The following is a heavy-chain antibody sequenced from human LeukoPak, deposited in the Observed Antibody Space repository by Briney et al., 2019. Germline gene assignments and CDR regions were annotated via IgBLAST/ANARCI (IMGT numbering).Heavy chain of an antibody. CDR3: ASLGYCSGGSCYARRDY. Sequence: PGGSLRLSCAASGFTFSSYAMHWVRQAPGKGLEWVAVISYDGSNKYYADSVKGRFTISRDNSKNSLYLQMNSLRAEDTALYYCASLGYCSGGSCYARRDYWGQGTLVTVSS. CDR1: GFTFSSYA. V-gene: IGHV3-30*04. CDR2: ISYDGSNK. D-gene: IGHD2-15*01. J-gene: IGHJ4*02.